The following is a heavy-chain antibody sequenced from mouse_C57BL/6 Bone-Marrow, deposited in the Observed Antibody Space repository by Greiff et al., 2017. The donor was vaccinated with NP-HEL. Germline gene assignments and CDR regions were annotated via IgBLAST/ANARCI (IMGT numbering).Heavy chain of an antibody. CDR1: GYTFTSYW. D-gene: IGHD1-1*01. Sequence: QVQLQQSGAELVKPGASVKLSCKASGYTFTSYWMQWVKQRPGQGLEWIGEIDPSDSYTNYNQKFKGKATLTVDTSSSTAYMQLSSLTSEDSVVYYCARAVFHDWYFEVWGTGTTGTVSS. CDR2: IDPSDSYT. CDR3: ARAVFHDWYFEV. V-gene: IGHV1-50*01. J-gene: IGHJ1*03.